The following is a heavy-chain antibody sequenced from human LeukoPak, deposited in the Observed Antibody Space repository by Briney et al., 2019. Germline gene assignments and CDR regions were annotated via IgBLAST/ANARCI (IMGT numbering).Heavy chain of an antibody. CDR2: ISAYNGNT. V-gene: IGHV1-18*01. J-gene: IGHJ4*02. CDR3: ATDRARTYYDILTGYYKSPRFDY. Sequence: ASVKVSCKASGYTFTSYGISWVRQAPGQGLEWMGWISAYNGNTNYAQKLQGRVTMTEDTSTDTAYMELSSLRSEDTAVYYCATDRARTYYDILTGYYKSPRFDYWGQGTLVTVSS. D-gene: IGHD3-9*01. CDR1: GYTFTSYG.